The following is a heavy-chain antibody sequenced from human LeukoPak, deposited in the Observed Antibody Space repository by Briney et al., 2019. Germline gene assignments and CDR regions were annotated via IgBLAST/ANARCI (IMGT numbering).Heavy chain of an antibody. CDR1: GGSISNYY. D-gene: IGHD3-10*01. CDR2: IYYSGST. J-gene: IGHJ4*02. Sequence: SETLSLTCTVSGGSISNYYWSWIRQPPGKGLEWIGYIYYSGSTNYNPSLKSRVTISVDTSKNQFSLKLSSVTAADTAVYYCARDRGGSLDYWGQGTLVTVSS. V-gene: IGHV4-59*01. CDR3: ARDRGGSLDY.